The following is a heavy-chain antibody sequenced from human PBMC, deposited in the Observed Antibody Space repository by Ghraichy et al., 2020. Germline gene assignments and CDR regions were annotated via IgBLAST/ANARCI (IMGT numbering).Heavy chain of an antibody. V-gene: IGHV3-7*01. CDR1: GLTYSSYW. Sequence: GGSLRLSCVDSGLTYSSYWMSWGRQAPGKGLEWVTNIKPDGREKFYVDYVKGRFNLSRDNAKNSLDLQMNSLSAEDTAVYYCARGDYHDTSGYYIDAFDICGQGTVVTVSS. D-gene: IGHD3-22*01. CDR3: ARGDYHDTSGYYIDAFDI. CDR2: IKPDGREK. J-gene: IGHJ3*02.